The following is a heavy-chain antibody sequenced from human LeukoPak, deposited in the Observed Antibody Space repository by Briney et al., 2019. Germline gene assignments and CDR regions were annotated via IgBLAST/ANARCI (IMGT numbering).Heavy chain of an antibody. CDR2: IIPIFGTA. CDR3: AKLLLWFGESPYFDY. D-gene: IGHD3-10*01. V-gene: IGHV1-69*06. CDR1: GGTFSSYA. J-gene: IGHJ4*02. Sequence: GSSVKVSCKASGGTFSSYAISWVRQAPGQGLEWMGGIIPIFGTANYAQKFQGRVTITADKSTSTAYMELSSLRSEDTAVYYCAKLLLWFGESPYFDYWGQGTLVTVSS.